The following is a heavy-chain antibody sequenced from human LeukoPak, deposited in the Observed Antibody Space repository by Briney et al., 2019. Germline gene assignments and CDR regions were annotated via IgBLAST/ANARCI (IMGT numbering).Heavy chain of an antibody. D-gene: IGHD3-22*01. Sequence: GGSLRLSCAASGFTFSSYAMHWVRQAPGKGLEWVAVISYDGSNKYYADSVKGRFTISRDNSKNTLYLQMNSLRAEDMAVYYCAKTYYYDVGNYWGQGTLVTVSS. J-gene: IGHJ4*02. V-gene: IGHV3-30-3*01. CDR3: AKTYYYDVGNY. CDR2: ISYDGSNK. CDR1: GFTFSSYA.